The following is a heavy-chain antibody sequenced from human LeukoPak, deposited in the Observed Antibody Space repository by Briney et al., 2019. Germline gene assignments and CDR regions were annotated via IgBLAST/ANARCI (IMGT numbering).Heavy chain of an antibody. D-gene: IGHD6-13*01. CDR2: ISYDGSNK. CDR1: GFTFSSYA. J-gene: IGHJ4*02. V-gene: IGHV3-30*04. Sequence: PGGSLRLSCAASGFTFSSYAMLWVRQAPGKGLEWVAVISYDGSNKYYADSVEGRFTISRDNSKNTLYLQMNSLRAEDTAVYYCARDCIAAAAFDYWGQGTLVTVSS. CDR3: ARDCIAAAAFDY.